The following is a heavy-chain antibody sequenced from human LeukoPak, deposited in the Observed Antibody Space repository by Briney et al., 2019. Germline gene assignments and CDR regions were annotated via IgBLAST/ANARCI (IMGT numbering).Heavy chain of an antibody. Sequence: PSETLSLTCTVSGGSISSYYWGWICQPPGKGLEWIGSIYYSGSTYYNPSLKSRVTISVDTSKNQFSLKLSSVTAADTAVYYCARYPTPWNTAMETYGMDVWGQGTTVTVSS. V-gene: IGHV4-39*07. CDR1: GGSISSYY. CDR3: ARYPTPWNTAMETYGMDV. D-gene: IGHD5-18*01. J-gene: IGHJ6*02. CDR2: IYYSGST.